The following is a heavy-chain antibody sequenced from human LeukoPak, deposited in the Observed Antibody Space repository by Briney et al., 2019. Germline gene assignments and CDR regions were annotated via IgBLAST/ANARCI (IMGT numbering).Heavy chain of an antibody. Sequence: SETLSLPCAVSGYSISSGYYWGWIRQPPGKGLEWIGSIYHSGSTYYNPSLKSRVTISVDTSKNQFSLKLSSVTAADTAVYYCARLGCSSTSCYSFDYWGQGTLVTVSS. D-gene: IGHD2-2*01. CDR3: ARLGCSSTSCYSFDY. CDR2: IYHSGST. V-gene: IGHV4-38-2*01. J-gene: IGHJ4*02. CDR1: GYSISSGYY.